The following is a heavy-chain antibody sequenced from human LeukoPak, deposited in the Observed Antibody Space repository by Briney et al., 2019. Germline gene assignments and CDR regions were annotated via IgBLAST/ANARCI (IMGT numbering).Heavy chain of an antibody. D-gene: IGHD5-18*01. CDR1: GYTFTSYA. CDR3: ARALKDSYGFRYNWFDP. Sequence: ASVKVSCKASGYTFTSYAMHWVRQAPGQRLEWMGWINAGNGNTKYSQKFQGRVTITRDTSASTAYMELSSLRSEDTAVYYCARALKDSYGFRYNWFDPWGQGTLVTVSS. J-gene: IGHJ5*02. V-gene: IGHV1-3*01. CDR2: INAGNGNT.